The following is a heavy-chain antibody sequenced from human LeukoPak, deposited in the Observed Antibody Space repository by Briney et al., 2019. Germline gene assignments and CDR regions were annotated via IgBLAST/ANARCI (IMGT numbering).Heavy chain of an antibody. J-gene: IGHJ4*02. Sequence: GRSLRLSCAASGFAFSSYGMHWVRQAPGKGLEWVAVIWYDGSNKYYADSVKGRFTISRDNSKNTLYLQMNSLRAEDTAVYYCARDEHSSGWYLDYWGQGTLVTVSS. CDR1: GFAFSSYG. V-gene: IGHV3-33*01. CDR2: IWYDGSNK. D-gene: IGHD6-19*01. CDR3: ARDEHSSGWYLDY.